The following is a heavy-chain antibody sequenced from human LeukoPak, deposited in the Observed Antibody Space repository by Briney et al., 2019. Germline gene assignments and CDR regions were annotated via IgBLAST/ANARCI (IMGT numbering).Heavy chain of an antibody. J-gene: IGHJ6*03. CDR2: IYYSGST. Sequence: SETLSLTCTVSGGSISSYYWGWIRQPPGKGLEWIGYIYYSGSTNYNPSLKSRVTISVDTSKNQFSLKLSSVTAADTAVYYCARAGLLYYYYYYMDVWGKGTTVTVSS. V-gene: IGHV4-59*12. CDR3: ARAGLLYYYYYYMDV. D-gene: IGHD2-21*02. CDR1: GGSISSYY.